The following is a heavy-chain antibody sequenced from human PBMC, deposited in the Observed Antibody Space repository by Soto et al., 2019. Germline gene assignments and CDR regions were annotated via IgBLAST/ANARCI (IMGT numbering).Heavy chain of an antibody. Sequence: SETLSLTCAVYGGSFSGYYWSWIRQPPGKGLEWIGEINHSGSTNYNPSLKSRVTISVDTSKNQFSLKLSSVTAADTAVYYCARVLDKHSSSWYVNYWGQGTLVTVSS. V-gene: IGHV4-34*01. CDR3: ARVLDKHSSSWYVNY. CDR1: GGSFSGYY. CDR2: INHSGST. J-gene: IGHJ4*02. D-gene: IGHD6-13*01.